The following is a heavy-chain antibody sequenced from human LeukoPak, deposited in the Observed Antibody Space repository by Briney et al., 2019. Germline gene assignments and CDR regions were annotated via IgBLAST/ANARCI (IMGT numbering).Heavy chain of an antibody. CDR1: GFTFSSYG. Sequence: GGSLRLSCAAPGFTFSSYGMHWVRQAPGKGLEWVAFIRYDGSNKYYADSVKGRFTISRDNPKNTLDLQMNSLRDEDTAVYYCARDQGVGGTLGLYDYWGQGTLVTVSS. CDR3: ARDQGVGGTLGLYDY. V-gene: IGHV3-30*02. D-gene: IGHD1-26*01. CDR2: IRYDGSNK. J-gene: IGHJ4*02.